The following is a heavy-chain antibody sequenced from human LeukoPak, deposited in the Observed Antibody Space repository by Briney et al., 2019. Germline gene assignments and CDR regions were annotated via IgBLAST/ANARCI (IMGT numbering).Heavy chain of an antibody. CDR1: GFTFSSYA. CDR2: ISGSGGST. J-gene: IGHJ5*02. D-gene: IGHD3-10*01. V-gene: IGHV3-23*01. CDR3: AKGGTSYGSGNYNWFDP. Sequence: GGSLRLSCAASGFTFSSYAMSWVRQAPGKGLEWVSAISGSGGSTYYADSVKGRFTISRDNSKNTLYLQMNSLRAEDTAVYYCAKGGTSYGSGNYNWFDPWGQGTLVTVSS.